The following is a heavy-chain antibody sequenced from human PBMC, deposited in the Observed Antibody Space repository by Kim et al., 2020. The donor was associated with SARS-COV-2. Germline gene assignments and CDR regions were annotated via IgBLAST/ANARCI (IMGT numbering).Heavy chain of an antibody. Sequence: GGSLRLSCAASGFTFSSYAMSWVRQAPGKGLKWVSAISGSGGSTYYADSVKGRFTISRDNSKNTLYLQMNSLRAEDTAVYYCAKVSYYGSGTTWEGYYYYGMDVWGQGTTVTVSS. J-gene: IGHJ6*02. V-gene: IGHV3-23*01. D-gene: IGHD3-10*01. CDR3: AKVSYYGSGTTWEGYYYYGMDV. CDR2: ISGSGGST. CDR1: GFTFSSYA.